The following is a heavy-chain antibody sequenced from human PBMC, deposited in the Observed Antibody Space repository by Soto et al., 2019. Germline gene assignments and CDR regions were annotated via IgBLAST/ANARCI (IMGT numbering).Heavy chain of an antibody. CDR1: GFTFSSYA. Sequence: QVQLVESGGGVGQPGRSLRLSCAASGFTFSSYAMHWVRQAPGKGLEWVAVISYDGSNKYYADSVKGRFTISRDNSKNTLYLQMNSLRAEDTVVYYCARVMRNSSSWYIPSLDYWGQGTLVTVSS. CDR3: ARVMRNSSSWYIPSLDY. V-gene: IGHV3-30-3*01. CDR2: ISYDGSNK. D-gene: IGHD6-13*01. J-gene: IGHJ4*02.